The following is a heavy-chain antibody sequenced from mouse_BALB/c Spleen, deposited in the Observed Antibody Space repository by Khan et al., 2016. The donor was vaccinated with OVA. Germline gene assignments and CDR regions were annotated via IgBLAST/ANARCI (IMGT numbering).Heavy chain of an antibody. J-gene: IGHJ2*01. Sequence: VQLKQSGPGLVKPSQSLSLICTVTGYSITSDYAWNWIRQFPGNKLEWMGFISYSGNTKYNPSLKSRLSITRDTSKNQFFLQLNSMTTEDTATYTCARVNRGNFNYWGQGTTLTVSS. CDR2: ISYSGNT. CDR3: ARVNRGNFNY. V-gene: IGHV3-2*02. CDR1: GYSITSDYA.